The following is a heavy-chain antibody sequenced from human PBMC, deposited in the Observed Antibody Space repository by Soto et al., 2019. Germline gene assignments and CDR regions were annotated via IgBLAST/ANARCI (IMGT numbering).Heavy chain of an antibody. D-gene: IGHD2-8*01. CDR1: GDALTSYD. CDR3: AREVSYWFDP. J-gene: IGHJ5*02. Sequence: ASVKLSCKASGDALTSYDINWVRQATGQGLEWMGWMNPNSGNTGYAQKFQGRVTMTRNTSISTAYMELSSLRSEDTAVYYCAREVSYWFDPWGQGTLVTVSS. V-gene: IGHV1-8*01. CDR2: MNPNSGNT.